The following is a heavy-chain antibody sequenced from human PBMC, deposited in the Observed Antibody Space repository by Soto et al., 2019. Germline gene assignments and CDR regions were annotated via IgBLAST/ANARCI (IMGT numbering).Heavy chain of an antibody. CDR1: GFTFSSYS. V-gene: IGHV3-48*01. CDR2: ISSSSSTI. Sequence: GGSLRLSCAASGFTFSSYSMNWVRQAPGKGLEWVSYISSSSSTIYYADSVKGRFTISRDNAKNSLYLQMNSLRAEDTAVYYCARLLLVVVQVPAEYYAFDIWGQGTMVTVSS. CDR3: ARLLLVVVQVPAEYYAFDI. J-gene: IGHJ3*02. D-gene: IGHD2-2*01.